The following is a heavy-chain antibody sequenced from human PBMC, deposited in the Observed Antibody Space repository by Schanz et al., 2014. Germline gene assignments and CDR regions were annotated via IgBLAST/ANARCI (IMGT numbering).Heavy chain of an antibody. CDR3: AKDRQNRVNRVGYYYGMDV. J-gene: IGHJ6*02. Sequence: EVQLVESGGGLVKPGGSLRLSCVASGFPFSTYSIHWVRQAPGKGLEWVSGISWNSGSIGYADSVKGRFTISRDDAKNSLYLQMNRLRAEDTALYYCAKDRQNRVNRVGYYYGMDVWGQGTTVTVSS. D-gene: IGHD3-16*01. CDR2: ISWNSGSI. CDR1: GFPFSTYS. V-gene: IGHV3-9*01.